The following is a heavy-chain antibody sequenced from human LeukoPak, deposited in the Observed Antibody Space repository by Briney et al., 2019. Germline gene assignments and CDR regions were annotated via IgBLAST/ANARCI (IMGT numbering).Heavy chain of an antibody. D-gene: IGHD4-23*01. J-gene: IGHJ3*02. CDR2: ISSSGSTI. Sequence: GGSLRLSCAASGFTFSSYEMNWVRQAPGKGLEWVSYISSSGSTIYYADSVKGRFTISRDNAKNSLYLQMNSLRAEDTAVYYCANGGPNDAFDIWGQRTMVNVSS. V-gene: IGHV3-48*03. CDR3: ANGGPNDAFDI. CDR1: GFTFSSYE.